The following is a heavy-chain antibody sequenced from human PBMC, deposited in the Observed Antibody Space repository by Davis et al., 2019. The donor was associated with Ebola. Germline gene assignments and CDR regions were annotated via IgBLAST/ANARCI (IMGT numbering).Heavy chain of an antibody. CDR2: INPNSGGT. CDR3: ARVKRGYYDRYPFDY. D-gene: IGHD3-22*01. J-gene: IGHJ4*02. Sequence: ASVKVSCKASGYTFTSYYMHWVRQAPGQGLEWMGWINPNSGGTNYAQKFQGRVTMTRDTSISTAYMELSRLRSDDTAVYYCARVKRGYYDRYPFDYWGQGTLVTVSS. CDR1: GYTFTSYY. V-gene: IGHV1-2*02.